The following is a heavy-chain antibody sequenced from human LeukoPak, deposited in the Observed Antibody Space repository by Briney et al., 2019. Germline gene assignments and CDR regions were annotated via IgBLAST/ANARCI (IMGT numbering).Heavy chain of an antibody. CDR3: ASGEYCSSSSCSPRLDAFDI. CDR1: GYTFTSYY. D-gene: IGHD2-2*01. J-gene: IGHJ3*02. V-gene: IGHV1-46*01. CDR2: INPSGGST. Sequence: APVKLSCKASGYTFTSYYMHWVRQTPGQGLEWMGIINPSGGSTSYAQKFQGRVTMTRDTSTSTVYMELSSLRSEDTAVYYCASGEYCSSSSCSPRLDAFDIWDRGAMVTVSS.